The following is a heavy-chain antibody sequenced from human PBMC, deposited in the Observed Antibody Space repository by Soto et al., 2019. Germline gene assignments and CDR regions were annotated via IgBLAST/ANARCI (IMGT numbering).Heavy chain of an antibody. V-gene: IGHV3-21*01. Sequence: XESLRLSCVASGFTLRSYSLNWVRQAPGKGLEWVSSISSSSTYIYYADSVKGRFAISRDNAKNSLFLQMNSLRVDDTAVYYCARDKGGGANSPTYYDYYGMDVWGQGTTVTVSS. D-gene: IGHD1-26*01. CDR3: ARDKGGGANSPTYYDYYGMDV. CDR2: ISSSSTYI. CDR1: GFTLRSYS. J-gene: IGHJ6*02.